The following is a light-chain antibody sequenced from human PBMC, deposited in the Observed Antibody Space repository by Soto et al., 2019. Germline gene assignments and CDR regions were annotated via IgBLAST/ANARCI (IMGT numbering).Light chain of an antibody. CDR2: EGS. Sequence: QSVLTQPASVSGSLGQSITISCTGTSTNVANYDLVSWYQQHPGKVPKLIIYEGSKWPSGVSHRFSGFKSGNTASLTISGLRAEDEADYYCCSYAGTSTVIFGGGTKVTVL. CDR3: CSYAGTSTVI. CDR1: STNVANYDL. J-gene: IGLJ2*01. V-gene: IGLV2-23*01.